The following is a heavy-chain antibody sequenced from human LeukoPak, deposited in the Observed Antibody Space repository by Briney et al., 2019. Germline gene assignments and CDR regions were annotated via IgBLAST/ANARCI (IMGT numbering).Heavy chain of an antibody. CDR3: ARGGYCSSTSCYYGWFDP. D-gene: IGHD2-2*01. CDR2: ISAGGSP. CDR1: GFTFSSYA. J-gene: IGHJ5*02. Sequence: GGSLRLSCAASGFTFSSYAMNWVRQAPGKGLEWVSSISAGGSPYYADSVKGRFTISRDNSKNTLYLQVNGLRAEDTAVYWCARGGYCSSTSCYYGWFDPWGQGTLVTVSS. V-gene: IGHV3-23*01.